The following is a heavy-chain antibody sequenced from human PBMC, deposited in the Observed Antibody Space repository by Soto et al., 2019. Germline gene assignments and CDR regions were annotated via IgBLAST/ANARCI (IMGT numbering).Heavy chain of an antibody. V-gene: IGHV1-18*01. CDR1: GYTFTSYG. D-gene: IGHD4-17*01. Sequence: QVQLVQSGAEVKKPGASVKVSCKASGYTFTSYGISWVRQAPGQGLEWMGWISAYNGNTNYAQKLQGRVTMTTDTSTSTAYMELRSLRSDDTAVYYCARDFRRHDYGDLSYFQHWGQGTLVTVSS. CDR2: ISAYNGNT. CDR3: ARDFRRHDYGDLSYFQH. J-gene: IGHJ1*01.